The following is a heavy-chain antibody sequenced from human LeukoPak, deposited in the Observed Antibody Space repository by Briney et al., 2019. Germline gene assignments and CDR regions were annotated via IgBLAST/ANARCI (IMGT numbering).Heavy chain of an antibody. CDR2: ISSSSYI. D-gene: IGHD2-2*01. Sequence: GGSLRLSCAASGFTFSSYSMNWVRQAPGKGLEWVSSISSSSYIYYADSVKGRFTISRDNAKNSLYLQMNSLRSEDTAVYYCARGKRQVVPAAISDWFDPWGQGTLVTVSS. CDR1: GFTFSSYS. J-gene: IGHJ5*02. CDR3: ARGKRQVVPAAISDWFDP. V-gene: IGHV3-21*04.